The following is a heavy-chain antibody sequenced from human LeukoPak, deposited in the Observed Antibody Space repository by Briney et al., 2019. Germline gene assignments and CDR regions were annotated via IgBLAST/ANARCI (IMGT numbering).Heavy chain of an antibody. J-gene: IGHJ4*02. CDR3: ARGVVVATSLYYFDY. D-gene: IGHD2-15*01. CDR2: IYYSGST. Sequence: SETLSLTCTVSGGSISSGGYYWSWIRQHPGKGLEWIGYIYYSGSTYYNPSLKSRVTISVDTSKNQFSLKLSSVTAADTAVYYCARGVVVATSLYYFDYWGQGTLVTVSS. V-gene: IGHV4-31*03. CDR1: GGSISSGGYY.